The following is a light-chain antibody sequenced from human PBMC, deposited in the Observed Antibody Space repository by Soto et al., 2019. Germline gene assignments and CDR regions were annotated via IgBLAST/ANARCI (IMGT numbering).Light chain of an antibody. Sequence: QSVVTQPRSVSGSPGQSVTISGTGTSSDVGVYNYVSWYQQYPGKAPKIMIYDVSKRPSGVPDRFSGSKSDNTASLTISGLQAEDEADYYCCSYAGSYTFVFGIGTKVTVL. J-gene: IGLJ1*01. CDR3: CSYAGSYTFV. CDR2: DVS. CDR1: SSDVGVYNY. V-gene: IGLV2-11*01.